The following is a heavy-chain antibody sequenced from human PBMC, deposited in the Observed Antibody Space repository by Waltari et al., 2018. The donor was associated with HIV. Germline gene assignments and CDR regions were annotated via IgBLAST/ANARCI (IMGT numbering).Heavy chain of an antibody. Sequence: QVQLVQSGAEVKKPGASVKVSCKASGYTFTSYALHWVRQAPGQRLEWMGWINAGNGNTKDSQKFQGRVTITRDTSASTAYMELSSLRSEDTAVYYCARVPPLLPGEWLSLGRFDPWGQGTLVTVSS. CDR2: INAGNGNT. J-gene: IGHJ5*02. CDR3: ARVPPLLPGEWLSLGRFDP. V-gene: IGHV1-3*01. CDR1: GYTFTSYA. D-gene: IGHD3-3*01.